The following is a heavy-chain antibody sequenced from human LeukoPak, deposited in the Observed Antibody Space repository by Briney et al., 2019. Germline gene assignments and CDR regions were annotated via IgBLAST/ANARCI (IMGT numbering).Heavy chain of an antibody. J-gene: IGHJ5*02. CDR1: GGSISSYY. V-gene: IGHV4-59*01. D-gene: IGHD3-22*01. Sequence: SETLSLTCTVSGGSISSYYWSWIRQPPGKGPEWIGYIYYSGSTNYNPSLKSRVTISVDTSKNQFSLKLSSVTAADTAVYYCARFYDSSGYYNAWGQGTLVTVSS. CDR2: IYYSGST. CDR3: ARFYDSSGYYNA.